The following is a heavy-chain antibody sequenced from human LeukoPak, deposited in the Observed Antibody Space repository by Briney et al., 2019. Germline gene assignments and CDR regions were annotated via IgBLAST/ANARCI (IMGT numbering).Heavy chain of an antibody. D-gene: IGHD1-26*01. CDR3: ARAAAVGAIEIDY. CDR2: IYYSGST. J-gene: IGHJ4*02. Sequence: SETLSLTCTVSGGSDSSGSYYWSWIRQPPGKGLEWIGYIYYSGSTNYNPSLKSRVTISVDTSKNQFSLKLSSVTAADTAVYYCARAAAVGAIEIDYWGQGTLVTVSS. CDR1: GGSDSSGSYY. V-gene: IGHV4-61*01.